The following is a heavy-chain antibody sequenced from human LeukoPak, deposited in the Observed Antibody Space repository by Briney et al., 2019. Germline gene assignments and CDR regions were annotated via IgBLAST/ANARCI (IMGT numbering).Heavy chain of an antibody. CDR2: ISPNRGDT. Sequence: ASVKVSCKASGYTFTNYYMHWVRQAPGHGLEWMGWISPNRGDTNYAQKFRGRVTMARDTSISTAFMELTRLTSDDTAVYYCTRDLLGFATTPLSDWGQGTLVTVSS. J-gene: IGHJ4*02. D-gene: IGHD4-17*01. V-gene: IGHV1-2*02. CDR3: TRDLLGFATTPLSD. CDR1: GYTFTNYY.